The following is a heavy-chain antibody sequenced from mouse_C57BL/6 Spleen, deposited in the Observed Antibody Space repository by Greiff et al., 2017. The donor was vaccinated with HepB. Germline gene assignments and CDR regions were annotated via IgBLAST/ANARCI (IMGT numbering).Heavy chain of an antibody. V-gene: IGHV1-81*01. CDR3: ARGGTTVVENYFDY. CDR1: GYTFTSYG. Sequence: VQLQQSGAELARPGASVKLSCKASGYTFTSYGISWVKQRTGQGLEWIGEIYPRSGNTYYNEKFKGKATLTADKSSSTAYMELCSLTSEDSAVYFWARGGTTVVENYFDYWGQGTTLTVSS. J-gene: IGHJ2*01. CDR2: IYPRSGNT. D-gene: IGHD1-1*01.